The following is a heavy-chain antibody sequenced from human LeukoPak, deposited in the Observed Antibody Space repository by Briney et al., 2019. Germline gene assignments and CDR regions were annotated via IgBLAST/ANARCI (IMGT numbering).Heavy chain of an antibody. CDR2: INHSGST. Sequence: PSETLSLTCTVSGGSISSGGYYWSWIRQPPGKGLEWIGEINHSGSTNYNPSLKSRVTISVDTSKNQFSLKLSSVTAADTAVYYCASSVVRGDGKYYFDYWGQGTLVTVSS. V-gene: IGHV4-39*07. CDR3: ASSVVRGDGKYYFDY. CDR1: GGSISSGGYY. D-gene: IGHD2-2*01. J-gene: IGHJ4*02.